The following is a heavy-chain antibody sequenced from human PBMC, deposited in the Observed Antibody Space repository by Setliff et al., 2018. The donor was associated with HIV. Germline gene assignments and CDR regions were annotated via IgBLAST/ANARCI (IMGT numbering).Heavy chain of an antibody. CDR2: INWNSVSR. Sequence: PGGSLRLSCEASGFTFDDYAMHWGRQAPGKGLEWVAGINWNSVSRAYADSVQGRFTISRDNAKNLVYLEMNSLRPEDTALYFCAKDYGDGHNWGAFDIWGQGIMVTVS. V-gene: IGHV3-9*01. J-gene: IGHJ3*02. CDR1: GFTFDDYA. D-gene: IGHD1-1*01. CDR3: AKDYGDGHNWGAFDI.